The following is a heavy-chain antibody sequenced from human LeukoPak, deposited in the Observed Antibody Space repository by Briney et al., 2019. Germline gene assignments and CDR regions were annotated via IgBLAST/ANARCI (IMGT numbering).Heavy chain of an antibody. CDR1: GGSISSYY. Sequence: SETLSLTCTVSGGSISSYYWSWIRQPAGKGLEWVGRIYTSGSTNYNPSLKSRVTMSVDTSKNQFSLKLSSVTAADTAVYYCARDRDIVVVPAAIGGWFDPWGQGTLVTVSS. V-gene: IGHV4-4*07. CDR3: ARDRDIVVVPAAIGGWFDP. CDR2: IYTSGST. J-gene: IGHJ5*02. D-gene: IGHD2-2*02.